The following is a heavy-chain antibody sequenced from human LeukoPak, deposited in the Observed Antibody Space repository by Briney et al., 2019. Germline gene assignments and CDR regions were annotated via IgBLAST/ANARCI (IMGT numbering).Heavy chain of an antibody. Sequence: ASVKVSCKASGYTFTGYYMHWVRQAPGQGLEWMGWINPNSGGTNYAQKFQGRVTMTRDTSISTAYMELSRLRSDATAVYYCARGIVVVPAGGWFDPWGQGTLVTVSS. CDR2: INPNSGGT. J-gene: IGHJ5*02. D-gene: IGHD2-2*01. V-gene: IGHV1-2*02. CDR1: GYTFTGYY. CDR3: ARGIVVVPAGGWFDP.